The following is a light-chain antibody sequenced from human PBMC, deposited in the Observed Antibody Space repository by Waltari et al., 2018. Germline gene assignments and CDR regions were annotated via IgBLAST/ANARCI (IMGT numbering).Light chain of an antibody. CDR1: SSDVGGYDY. J-gene: IGLJ2*01. CDR2: EVR. V-gene: IGLV2-14*01. Sequence: QSALTQPASVSGSPGQSITISCTGTSSDVGGYDYVPWYRQYPGKAPKLLISEVRNRPSGMSHRFSGSKSGNTASLTISGLQAEDEGDYYCSSYTATSTVLFGGGTKVTVL. CDR3: SSYTATSTVL.